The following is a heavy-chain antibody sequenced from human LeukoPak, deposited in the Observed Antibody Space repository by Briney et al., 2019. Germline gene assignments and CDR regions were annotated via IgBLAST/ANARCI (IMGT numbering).Heavy chain of an antibody. V-gene: IGHV5-10-1*01. D-gene: IGHD5-12*01. Sequence: GESLKISCKASAYSFTTFWISWVRQMPGKGLEWMGKIDPSDSYTNYSPSFQGHVTISADKSISTAYLQWSSLKASDTAMYYCARAPDSDSGYDYFDYWGQGTLVTVSS. CDR1: AYSFTTFW. CDR3: ARAPDSDSGYDYFDY. CDR2: IDPSDSYT. J-gene: IGHJ4*02.